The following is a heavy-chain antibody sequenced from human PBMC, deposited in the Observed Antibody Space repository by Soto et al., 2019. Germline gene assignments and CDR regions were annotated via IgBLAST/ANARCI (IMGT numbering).Heavy chain of an antibody. J-gene: IGHJ4*02. D-gene: IGHD1-26*01. V-gene: IGHV3-21*01. CDR3: ARGSAFIGLDY. Sequence: PGGSMRLSCAVSGFIFSRYIMNWVRQAPGKGLEWVSSIGTSGSYIYDTDSVKGRFTISRDNTKDSLYLQMNSLRAEDTAIYYCARGSAFIGLDYWGQGTPVTVSS. CDR1: GFIFSRYI. CDR2: IGTSGSYI.